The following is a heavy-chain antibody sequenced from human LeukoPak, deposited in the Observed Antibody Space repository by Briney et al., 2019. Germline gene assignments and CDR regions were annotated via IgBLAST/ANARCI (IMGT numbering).Heavy chain of an antibody. Sequence: PGGSLRLSCAPSGFTLSNYAMSWVRQAPGKGLEWVSDISDIGVSTNYVGSVKGRFIIARDNSKNMLYMQMNSLRAEDTAVYYCARKGNGALDIWGQGTMVTVTS. CDR3: ARKGNGALDI. D-gene: IGHD1-1*01. V-gene: IGHV3-23*01. CDR2: ISDIGVST. J-gene: IGHJ3*02. CDR1: GFTLSNYA.